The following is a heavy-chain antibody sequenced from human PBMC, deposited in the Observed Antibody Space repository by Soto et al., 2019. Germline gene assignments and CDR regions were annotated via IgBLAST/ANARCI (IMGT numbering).Heavy chain of an antibody. J-gene: IGHJ5*02. D-gene: IGHD2-2*01. Sequence: EVQLLESGGGLVQPGGSLRLSCAASGFTFSSYAMSWVRQAPGKGLEWVSAISGSGGSTYYADSVKGRFTISRDNSKNRLYLQMNSLRAEDTAVYYCAKERGYCSSTSCYPSWFDPWGQGTLVTVSS. V-gene: IGHV3-23*01. CDR3: AKERGYCSSTSCYPSWFDP. CDR2: ISGSGGST. CDR1: GFTFSSYA.